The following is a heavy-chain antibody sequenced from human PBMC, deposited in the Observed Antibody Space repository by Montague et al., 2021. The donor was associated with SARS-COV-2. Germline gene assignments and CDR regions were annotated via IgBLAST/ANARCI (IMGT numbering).Heavy chain of an antibody. CDR3: TRDKTLLWFGELYWYFDL. V-gene: IGHV3-49*04. CDR2: IRSTVYGGTI. J-gene: IGHJ2*01. CDR1: GFTFGDYS. D-gene: IGHD3-10*01. Sequence: SLRLSCSSSGFTFGDYSMSWVRQAPGKGLEWVSFIRSTVYGGTIEYAASVKGRFTISRDDSKSIAYLQMNSLKTEDTAVYYCTRDKTLLWFGELYWYFDLWGRGTLVTVSS.